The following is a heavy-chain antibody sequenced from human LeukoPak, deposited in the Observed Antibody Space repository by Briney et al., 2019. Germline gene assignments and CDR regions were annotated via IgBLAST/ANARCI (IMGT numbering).Heavy chain of an antibody. V-gene: IGHV3-11*04. Sequence: GGSLRLSCAASGFTFSDYYMSWIRQAPGKGLEWVSYISSSGSTIYYADSVKGRFTISRDNAKNSLYLQMNSLRAEDTAVYYCARVGEKAFHLWPEIDYWGQGTLVTVSP. J-gene: IGHJ4*02. CDR3: ARVGEKAFHLWPEIDY. CDR1: GFTFSDYY. CDR2: ISSSGSTI. D-gene: IGHD5-24*01.